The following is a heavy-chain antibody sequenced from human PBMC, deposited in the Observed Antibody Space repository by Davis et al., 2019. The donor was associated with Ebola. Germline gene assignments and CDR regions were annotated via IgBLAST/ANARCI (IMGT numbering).Heavy chain of an antibody. Sequence: SQTLSLTCAVSALSLRSTNWWTWVRQPPGRGLEWIGEIYHIGSPNYNPSLKSRLTISRDASRNHFSLKLSSVTAADTAVYYCATIMKGAAYYFDYWGQGTLVTVSS. CDR2: IYHIGSP. CDR3: ATIMKGAAYYFDY. CDR1: ALSLRSTNW. D-gene: IGHD2-8*01. J-gene: IGHJ4*02. V-gene: IGHV4-4*02.